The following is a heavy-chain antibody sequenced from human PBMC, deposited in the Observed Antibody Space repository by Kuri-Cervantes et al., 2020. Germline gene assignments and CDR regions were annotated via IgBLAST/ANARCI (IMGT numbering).Heavy chain of an antibody. CDR3: ARSIVVVITAINAFDI. Sequence: GSLRLSCAVYGGSFSGYYWSWIRQPPGKGLEWIGEINHSGSTNYNPSLKSRVTISVDTSKNQFSLKLSSVTAADTAVYYCARSIVVVITAINAFDIWGRGTMVTVSS. CDR1: GGSFSGYY. CDR2: INHSGST. D-gene: IGHD2-15*01. V-gene: IGHV4-34*01. J-gene: IGHJ3*02.